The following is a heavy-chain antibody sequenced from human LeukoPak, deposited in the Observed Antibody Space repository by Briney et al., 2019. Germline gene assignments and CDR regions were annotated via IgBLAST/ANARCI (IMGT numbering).Heavy chain of an antibody. D-gene: IGHD2-15*01. CDR1: GYTFTSYS. Sequence: ASVTLSCKASGYTFTSYSISWVRQAPGQGLEWMGWISAYNGNTIYAQKVKGRVTMTTDTSTSTAYMELRSLKSDDTAVYYYARASYCSDGSCYSDYWGRGTLVTVSS. CDR3: ARASYCSDGSCYSDY. V-gene: IGHV1-18*01. CDR2: ISAYNGNT. J-gene: IGHJ4*02.